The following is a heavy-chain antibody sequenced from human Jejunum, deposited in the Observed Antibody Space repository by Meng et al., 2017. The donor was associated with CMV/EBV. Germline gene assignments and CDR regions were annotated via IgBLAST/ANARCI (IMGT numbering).Heavy chain of an antibody. CDR3: ARGNYGFDY. D-gene: IGHD4-17*01. J-gene: IGHJ4*02. CDR2: ITGSGSTI. CDR1: GFPFGAYY. V-gene: IGHV3-11*01. Sequence: RSSCAASGFPFGAYYMTWVRQAPGKGLEWVSYITGSGSTIQYADSVKGRFTISRDNAKNLLYLEINSLRAEDTAVYYCARGNYGFDYWGQGTLVTVSS.